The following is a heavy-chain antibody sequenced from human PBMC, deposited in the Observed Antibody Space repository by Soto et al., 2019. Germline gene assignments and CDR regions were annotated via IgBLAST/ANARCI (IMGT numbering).Heavy chain of an antibody. CDR3: ASRAAPYYYYYYGMDV. CDR2: FDPEDGET. CDR1: GYTLTELS. D-gene: IGHD2-15*01. V-gene: IGHV1-24*01. J-gene: IGHJ6*02. Sequence: ASVKVSCKVSGYTLTELSMHWVRQAPGKGLEWMGGFDPEDGETIYAQKLQGRATMTEDTSTDTAYMELSSLRSEDTAVYYCASRAAPYYYYYYGMDVWGQGTTVTVSS.